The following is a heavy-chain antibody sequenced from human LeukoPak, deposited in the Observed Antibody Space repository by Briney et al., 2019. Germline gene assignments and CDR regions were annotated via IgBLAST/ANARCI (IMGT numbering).Heavy chain of an antibody. CDR1: GGSISSGGYY. V-gene: IGHV4-31*03. CDR3: ARHAHYSSSGYYDYGMDF. J-gene: IGHJ6*02. Sequence: PSETLSLTCTVSGGSISSGGYYWSWIRQHPGKGLEWIGYFYHSGSTYYNPSLKSRVTISGDTSKNQFSLKLRSVTAADTAVYYCARHAHYSSSGYYDYGMDFWGQGTTVTVSS. D-gene: IGHD6-13*01. CDR2: FYHSGST.